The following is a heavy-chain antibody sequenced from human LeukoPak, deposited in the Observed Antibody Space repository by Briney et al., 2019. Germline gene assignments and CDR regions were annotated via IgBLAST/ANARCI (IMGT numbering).Heavy chain of an antibody. Sequence: PGGSLRLSCAASGFTVSSNYMSWVRQAPGKGLEWVSVIYSGGSTYYADSVKGRFTISRDNSKNTLYLQMNSLRAEDTAVYYCTTSLTSGAYIDYWGQGTLVTVSS. D-gene: IGHD2-15*01. CDR1: GFTVSSNY. J-gene: IGHJ4*02. CDR2: IYSGGST. V-gene: IGHV3-53*01. CDR3: TTSLTSGAYIDY.